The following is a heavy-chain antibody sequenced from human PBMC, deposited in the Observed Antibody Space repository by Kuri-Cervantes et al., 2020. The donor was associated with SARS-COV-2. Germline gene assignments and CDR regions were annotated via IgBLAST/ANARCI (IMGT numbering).Heavy chain of an antibody. CDR1: GFSFSSYW. J-gene: IGHJ4*02. V-gene: IGHV3-7*01. CDR2: IKHDGSEK. D-gene: IGHD1-26*01. CDR3: ARSYSGSYLPHFDY. Sequence: GSLRLSCAASGFSFSSYWMSWVRQAPGKGLEWVANIKHDGSEKYYVDSVKGRFTISRDNAKNSLYLQMNSLRAEDTAVYYCARSYSGSYLPHFDYWGQGTLVTVSS.